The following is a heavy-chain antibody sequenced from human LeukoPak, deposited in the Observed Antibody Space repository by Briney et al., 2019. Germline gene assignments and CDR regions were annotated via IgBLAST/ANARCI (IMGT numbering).Heavy chain of an antibody. D-gene: IGHD4-17*01. Sequence: SVKVSCKASGGTFSSYAISWVRQAPGQGLERMGGIIPNFGTANYAQKFQGRVTITADESTSTAYMELSSLRSEDTAVYYCARKGRYGDYVNWFDPWGQGTLVTVSS. CDR1: GGTFSSYA. CDR3: ARKGRYGDYVNWFDP. CDR2: IIPNFGTA. V-gene: IGHV1-69*13. J-gene: IGHJ5*02.